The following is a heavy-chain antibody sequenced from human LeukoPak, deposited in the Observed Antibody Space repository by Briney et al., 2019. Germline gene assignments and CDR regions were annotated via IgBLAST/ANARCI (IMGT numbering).Heavy chain of an antibody. CDR2: IYTSGST. CDR1: GGSISSGSYY. CDR3: AREYTLYRSGWFLDY. J-gene: IGHJ4*02. V-gene: IGHV4-61*02. Sequence: SETLSLTFTVSGGSISSGSYYWSWIRQPAGKGLEWIGRIYTSGSTNYNPSLKSRVTISVDTSKNQFSLKLSSVTAADTAVYYCAREYTLYRSGWFLDYWGQGTVVAVSS. D-gene: IGHD6-19*01.